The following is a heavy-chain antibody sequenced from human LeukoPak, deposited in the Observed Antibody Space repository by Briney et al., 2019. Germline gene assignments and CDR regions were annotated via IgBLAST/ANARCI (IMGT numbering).Heavy chain of an antibody. CDR2: IYSGGST. D-gene: IGHD3-22*01. J-gene: IGHJ4*02. Sequence: PGGSLRLSCAASEFSVGSNYMTWVRQAPGKGLEWVSLIYSGGSTYYADSVKGRFTISRDNAKNSLYLQMNSLRAEDTALYYCARDGTYYYDSSGYYYFDYWGQGTLVTVSS. V-gene: IGHV3-53*01. CDR1: EFSVGSNY. CDR3: ARDGTYYYDSSGYYYFDY.